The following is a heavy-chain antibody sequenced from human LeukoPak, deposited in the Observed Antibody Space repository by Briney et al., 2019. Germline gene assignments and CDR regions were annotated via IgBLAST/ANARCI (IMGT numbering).Heavy chain of an antibody. D-gene: IGHD3-10*01. CDR2: IRDDGSNK. V-gene: IGHV3-30*02. Sequence: GGSLRLSCAASGLTLRSYGMHWVRQAPGKGLEWVSFIRDDGSNKYYVDSVKGRFTVSRDDSKDTLYLQLNSLRPEDTAVYYCAKDLSPAMVRGVFDYWGQGTLVTVSS. CDR1: GLTLRSYG. J-gene: IGHJ4*02. CDR3: AKDLSPAMVRGVFDY.